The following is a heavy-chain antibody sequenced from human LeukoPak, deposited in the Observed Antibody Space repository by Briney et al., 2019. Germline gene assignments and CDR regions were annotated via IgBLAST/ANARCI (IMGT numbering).Heavy chain of an antibody. J-gene: IGHJ3*02. V-gene: IGHV1-18*01. Sequence: ASVKVSCKASGYTFTSYGISWVRQAPGQGLEWMGWISAYNGNTNYAQKLQGRVTMTTDTSTSTAYMELSSLRSEDTAVYYCARDFSVPYYYDSSGSDAFDIWGQGTMVTVSS. D-gene: IGHD3-22*01. CDR3: ARDFSVPYYYDSSGSDAFDI. CDR2: ISAYNGNT. CDR1: GYTFTSYG.